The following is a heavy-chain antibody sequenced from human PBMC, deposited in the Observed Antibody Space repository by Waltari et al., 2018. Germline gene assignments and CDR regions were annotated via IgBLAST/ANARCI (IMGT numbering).Heavy chain of an antibody. CDR2: IIPIFGTA. CDR1: GGTFSRYA. J-gene: IGHJ4*02. CDR3: ASIRSGDPRGTFDY. V-gene: IGHV1-69*08. D-gene: IGHD2-21*02. Sequence: QVQLVQSGAEVKKPGSSVKVSCKASGGTFSRYAIRWVRQAPGQGLEWMGSIIPIFGTANYAQKFQGRVTITADKSTSTAYMELSSLRSEDTAVYYCASIRSGDPRGTFDYWGQGTLVTVSS.